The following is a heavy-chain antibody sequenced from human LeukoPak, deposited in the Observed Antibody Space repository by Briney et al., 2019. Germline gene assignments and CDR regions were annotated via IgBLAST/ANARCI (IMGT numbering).Heavy chain of an antibody. V-gene: IGHV7-4-1*02. CDR2: INTNTGSP. CDR1: GYTFTSYA. Sequence: ASVKVSCKASGYTFTSYAMNWVRQAPGQGLEWMGRINTNTGSPTYARGFTGRFVFSLDTSVSTAYLQISSLKAEDTAVYYCARVGSRITMVRGVIPDYWGQGTLVTVSS. D-gene: IGHD3-10*01. CDR3: ARVGSRITMVRGVIPDY. J-gene: IGHJ4*02.